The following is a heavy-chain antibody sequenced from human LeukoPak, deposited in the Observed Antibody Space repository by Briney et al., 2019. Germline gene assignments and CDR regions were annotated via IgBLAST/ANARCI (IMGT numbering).Heavy chain of an antibody. D-gene: IGHD2-15*01. CDR2: INHSGST. CDR1: GGSFSGYY. Sequence: SETLSLTCAVYGGSFSGYYWSWIRQPPGKGLEWIGEINHSGSTNYNPSLKSRVTISVDTSKNQFSLKLSSGTAADTAVYYCARGHYALTRGQTVAVVAATLTRGYFQHWGQGTLVTVSS. J-gene: IGHJ1*01. CDR3: ARGHYALTRGQTVAVVAATLTRGYFQH. V-gene: IGHV4-34*01.